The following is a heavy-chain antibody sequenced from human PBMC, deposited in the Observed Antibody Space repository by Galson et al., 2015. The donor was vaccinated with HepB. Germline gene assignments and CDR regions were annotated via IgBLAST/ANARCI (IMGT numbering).Heavy chain of an antibody. CDR1: EYSFTSYW. J-gene: IGHJ4*02. V-gene: IGHV5-51*03. CDR3: ARAGGVGATSFQY. CDR2: IYPADSDT. Sequence: QSGAEVKKPGESLKISCKGSEYSFTSYWIAWVRQMPGKGLEWMGIIYPADSDTRYRPSFQGQVTISVDKSISAAYLQWSSLKASDTAMYYCARAGGVGATSFQYWGQGTLVTVSS. D-gene: IGHD1-26*01.